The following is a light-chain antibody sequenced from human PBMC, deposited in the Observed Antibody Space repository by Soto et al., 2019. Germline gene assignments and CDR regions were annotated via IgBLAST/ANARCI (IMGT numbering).Light chain of an antibody. Sequence: DIHMTQSPSTLSASLGYIVTITCRASQSISSWLAWYQQKPGKAPKLLIYDASSLESGVPSRFSGSGSGTEFTLTISRLQTDDFATYYCQQYDNYLTFGRGTKVDIK. CDR2: DAS. V-gene: IGKV1-5*01. CDR1: QSISSW. J-gene: IGKJ1*01. CDR3: QQYDNYLT.